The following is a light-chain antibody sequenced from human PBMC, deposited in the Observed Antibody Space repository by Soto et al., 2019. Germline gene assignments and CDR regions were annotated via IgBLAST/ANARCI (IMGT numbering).Light chain of an antibody. V-gene: IGKV1-39*01. Sequence: DIQISHSPSSLSSSVLDIFIITCLASQSVSSDLNWYQQKAGKPPKLLIFAASSLQSGVPSRFSGSGSGTHFTLTISNLQPEDFATYYCQHIYSIPITFGQGTRLEIK. CDR3: QHIYSIPIT. CDR1: QSVSSD. CDR2: AAS. J-gene: IGKJ5*01.